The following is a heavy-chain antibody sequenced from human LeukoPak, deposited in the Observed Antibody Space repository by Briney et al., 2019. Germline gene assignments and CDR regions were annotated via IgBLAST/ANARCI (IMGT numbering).Heavy chain of an antibody. CDR3: ARELNIVGDFHGY. J-gene: IGHJ4*02. V-gene: IGHV1-8*01. D-gene: IGHD1-26*01. CDR2: MNPNSGNT. Sequence: ASVKVSCKASGYTFTSYDINWVRQATGQGLEWMGWMNPNSGNTGYAQKFQGRVTMTRNTSISTAYMELSSLRSEDTAVYYCARELNIVGDFHGYWGQGTLVTVSS. CDR1: GYTFTSYD.